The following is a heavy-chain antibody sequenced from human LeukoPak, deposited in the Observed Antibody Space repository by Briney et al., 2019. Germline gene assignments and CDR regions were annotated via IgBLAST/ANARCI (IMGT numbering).Heavy chain of an antibody. V-gene: IGHV4-39*01. D-gene: IGHD5-12*01. CDR3: AKHSRSGDSGYGNAFDI. Sequence: SETLSLTCTVSGGSVNSSTNYWDWVRQPPGKGLEWIASFYYSGSTYYNPSPKSRVTISVDASKNHFSLKLSSVTAADTAVYYCAKHSRSGDSGYGNAFDIWGQGTMVTVSS. CDR2: FYYSGST. CDR1: GGSVNSSTNY. J-gene: IGHJ3*02.